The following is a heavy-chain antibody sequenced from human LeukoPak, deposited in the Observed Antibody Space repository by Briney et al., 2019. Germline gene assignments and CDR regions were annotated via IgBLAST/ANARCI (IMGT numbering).Heavy chain of an antibody. J-gene: IGHJ4*02. CDR3: VRSVDYFDNTGPHMMFDY. CDR1: GGSVTSHY. D-gene: IGHD3-22*01. Sequence: SDTLSLTCNVSGGSVTSHYWNWIRRPPGKGLEWIGYLYHTGITKYNPSLKSRVSMSVDTSENQFFLKVNSVTAADTAVYHCVRSVDYFDNTGPHMMFDYWGQGSLVTVSS. V-gene: IGHV4-59*02. CDR2: LYHTGIT.